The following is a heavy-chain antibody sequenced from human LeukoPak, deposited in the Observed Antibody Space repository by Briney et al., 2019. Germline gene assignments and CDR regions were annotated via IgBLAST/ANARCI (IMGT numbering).Heavy chain of an antibody. D-gene: IGHD5-24*01. CDR3: ARRGRSRDGYNGFDP. V-gene: IGHV4-39*01. CDR1: GGSISSSSYY. Sequence: PSETLSLTCTVSGGSISSSSYYWGWIRQPPGKGLEWIGSIYYSGSTYYNPSLKSRVTISVDTSKNQFSLKLSSVTAADTAVYYCARRGRSRDGYNGFDPWGQGTLVTVSS. CDR2: IYYSGST. J-gene: IGHJ5*02.